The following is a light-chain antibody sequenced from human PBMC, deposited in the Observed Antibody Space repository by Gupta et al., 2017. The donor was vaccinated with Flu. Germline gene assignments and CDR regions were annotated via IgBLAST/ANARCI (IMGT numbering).Light chain of an antibody. V-gene: IGLV1-40*01. CDR3: QSYDSSLSGSWV. CDR1: SSNNGAGYD. CDR2: GNS. J-gene: IGLJ3*02. Sequence: QSVLTPPPSVSGAPGQRATISCTGSSSNNGAGYDVHWYQQLPGTAPKLLLYGNSNRPSGVPDRFSGSKSGTSASLAITGLQAEDEADYYCQSYDSSLSGSWVFGGGTKLTVL.